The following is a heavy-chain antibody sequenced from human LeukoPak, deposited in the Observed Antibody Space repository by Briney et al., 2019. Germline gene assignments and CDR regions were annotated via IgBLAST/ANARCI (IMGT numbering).Heavy chain of an antibody. CDR1: GGSISGYY. Sequence: PSETLSLTCTVSGGSISGYYWTWIRQLPGKGLEWIGYIYNSGITNYNPSLKSRVTVSVDTSKNQFSLRLTSVTAADTAVYCCARSVPSLDYLFDSWGHGTLVTVSS. V-gene: IGHV4-59*08. D-gene: IGHD4-11*01. J-gene: IGHJ5*01. CDR3: ARSVPSLDYLFDS. CDR2: IYNSGIT.